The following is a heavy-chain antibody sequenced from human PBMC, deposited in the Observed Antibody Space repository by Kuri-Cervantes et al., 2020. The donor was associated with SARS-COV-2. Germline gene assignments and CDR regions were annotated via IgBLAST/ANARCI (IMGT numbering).Heavy chain of an antibody. V-gene: IGHV3-21*01. CDR2: ISSSSYI. J-gene: IGHJ4*02. CDR3: AKAGGYCSSTSCSQYGIPDY. CDR1: GFTFSSYS. Sequence: GGSLRLSCAASGFTFSSYSMNWVRQAPGKGLEWVSSISSSSYIYYADSVKGRFTISRDNAKNSLYLQMNSLRAEDTAVYYCAKAGGYCSSTSCSQYGIPDYWGQGTLVTVSS. D-gene: IGHD2-2*01.